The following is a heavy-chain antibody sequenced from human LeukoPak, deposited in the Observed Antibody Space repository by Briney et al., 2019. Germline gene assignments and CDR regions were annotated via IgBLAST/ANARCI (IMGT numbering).Heavy chain of an antibody. Sequence: SETLSLTCIVSGGSISSGGYYWSWIRQHPGKGLEWIGYIYDSGSTYYNPSLKSRVTISVDTSKNQFSLKLSSVTAADTAVYYCARDRSDNWFDPWGQGTLVTVSS. V-gene: IGHV4-31*03. CDR3: ARDRSDNWFDP. J-gene: IGHJ5*02. CDR2: IYDSGST. CDR1: GGSISSGGYY.